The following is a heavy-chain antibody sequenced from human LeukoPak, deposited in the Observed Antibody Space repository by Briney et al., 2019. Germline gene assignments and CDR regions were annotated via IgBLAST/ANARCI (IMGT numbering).Heavy chain of an antibody. Sequence: GGSLRLSCAASGFTVSSNYMSWVRQAPGKGLEWVSVIYRGGNTYYADSVKGRFTLSRDNSKNTLYLQMNSLRAEDTAVYYCARDALYGDYAMGYWGQGTLVTVSS. CDR1: GFTVSSNY. CDR3: ARDALYGDYAMGY. CDR2: IYRGGNT. V-gene: IGHV3-53*01. D-gene: IGHD4-17*01. J-gene: IGHJ4*02.